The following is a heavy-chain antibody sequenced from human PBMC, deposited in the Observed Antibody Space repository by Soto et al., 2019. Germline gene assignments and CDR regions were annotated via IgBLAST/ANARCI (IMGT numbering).Heavy chain of an antibody. CDR3: AQDREEFLMWVLPEGH. CDR2: ISFDGSNR. Sequence: QVQLVESGGGVVQPGRSLRLTCAASGFTFGNYGMHWVRQAPGKGLEWVTFISFDGSNRRYAGSVEGRFTISRVNYKNTVSLRMNSLTTDDTAVYYCAQDREEFLMWVLPEGHWGQVTLVTVS. V-gene: IGHV3-30*18. D-gene: IGHD3-10*01. J-gene: IGHJ4*02. CDR1: GFTFGNYG.